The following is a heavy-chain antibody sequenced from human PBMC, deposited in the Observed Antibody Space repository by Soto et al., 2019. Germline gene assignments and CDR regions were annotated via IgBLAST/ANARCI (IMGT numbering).Heavy chain of an antibody. CDR1: GYTFTGYY. J-gene: IGHJ6*02. Sequence: ASVKVSCKASGYTFTGYYMHWVRQDPGQGLEWMGWINPNSGGTNYAQKFQGGVTMTRDTSISTAYMELSRLRSDDTAVYYCAREDIVVVPAAIAPYGMDVWGQGTTVTVS. V-gene: IGHV1-2*02. CDR3: AREDIVVVPAAIAPYGMDV. D-gene: IGHD2-2*01. CDR2: INPNSGGT.